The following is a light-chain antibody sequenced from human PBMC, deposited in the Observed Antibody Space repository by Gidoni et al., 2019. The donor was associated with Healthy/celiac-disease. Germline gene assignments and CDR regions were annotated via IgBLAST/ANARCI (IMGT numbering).Light chain of an antibody. CDR1: QIVSSY. V-gene: IGKV3-11*01. Sequence: IVLTQSPATLSLSPGERATLSCRASQIVSSYLAWYQQKPGQAPRLLIYGASNRATGIPARFSGSGSGTDFTLTISSLEPEDFAVYYCQQRSNWPPWTFGQGTKVEIK. J-gene: IGKJ1*01. CDR2: GAS. CDR3: QQRSNWPPWT.